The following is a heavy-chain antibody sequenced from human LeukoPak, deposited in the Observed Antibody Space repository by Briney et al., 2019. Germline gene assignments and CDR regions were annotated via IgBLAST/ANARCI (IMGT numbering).Heavy chain of an antibody. Sequence: SETLSLTCTVSGGSISSSSSYWGWIRQPPGTGLEWIGSIYYSGSSFDNPALKSRVTISVDTSKNQFSLKLSSVTAADTAVYYCARGRVEMATIDFDYWGQGTLVTVSS. CDR2: IYYSGSS. CDR1: GGSISSSSSY. J-gene: IGHJ4*02. CDR3: ARGRVEMATIDFDY. V-gene: IGHV4-39*01. D-gene: IGHD5-24*01.